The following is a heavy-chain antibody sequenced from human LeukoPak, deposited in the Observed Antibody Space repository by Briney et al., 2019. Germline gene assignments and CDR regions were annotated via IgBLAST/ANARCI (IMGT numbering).Heavy chain of an antibody. Sequence: GGSLRRSCAASGFTFSSYGMHWVRQAPGKGLEWVAFIRYDGSNKYYADSVKGRFTISRDNSKNTLYLQMNSLRAEGTAVYYCAKLTTVTTRTGDYWGQGTLVTVSS. CDR3: AKLTTVTTRTGDY. J-gene: IGHJ4*02. D-gene: IGHD4-11*01. CDR1: GFTFSSYG. CDR2: IRYDGSNK. V-gene: IGHV3-30*02.